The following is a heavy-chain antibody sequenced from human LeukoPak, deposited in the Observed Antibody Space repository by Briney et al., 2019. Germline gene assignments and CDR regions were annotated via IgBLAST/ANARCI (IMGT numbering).Heavy chain of an antibody. D-gene: IGHD2-21*02. Sequence: GASVKVSCKASGYSFTGYYMNWVRQAPGQGLEWMGWINPNNGGTNYTQKFQGRVTMTRDTSISTAYMDLRRLRSDDTAVYYCAREPLTAYCGGDCYRDAFDIWGQGTMVTVSS. J-gene: IGHJ3*02. V-gene: IGHV1-2*02. CDR2: INPNNGGT. CDR1: GYSFTGYY. CDR3: AREPLTAYCGGDCYRDAFDI.